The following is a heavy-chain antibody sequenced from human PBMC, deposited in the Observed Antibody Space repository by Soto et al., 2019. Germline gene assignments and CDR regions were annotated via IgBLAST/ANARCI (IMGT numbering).Heavy chain of an antibody. CDR3: ALKHSTSWAYFYYYMDV. V-gene: IGHV3-74*01. D-gene: IGHD2-2*01. CDR2: SSSDGSNT. J-gene: IGHJ6*03. Sequence: PGGSLRISCAAPGVNFRSYWLHRVRQAAEKGLAWVARSSSDGSNTSYADSVKGRFTISRDNAKNTLYLQMNSLRAEDTAVYYCALKHSTSWAYFYYYMDVWGKGTTVTVSS. CDR1: GVNFRSYW.